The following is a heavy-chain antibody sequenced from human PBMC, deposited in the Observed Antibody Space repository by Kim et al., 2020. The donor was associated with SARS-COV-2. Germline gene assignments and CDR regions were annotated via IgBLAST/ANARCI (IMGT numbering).Heavy chain of an antibody. V-gene: IGHV1-24*01. CDR1: GYTLTELS. Sequence: ASVKVSCKVSGYTLTELSMHWVRQAPGKGLEWMGGFDPEDGETIYAQKFQGRVTMTEDTSTDTAYMELSSLRSEDTAVYYCATEQTLSSGWPYFDYWGQGTLVTVSS. J-gene: IGHJ4*02. CDR2: FDPEDGET. D-gene: IGHD6-19*01. CDR3: ATEQTLSSGWPYFDY.